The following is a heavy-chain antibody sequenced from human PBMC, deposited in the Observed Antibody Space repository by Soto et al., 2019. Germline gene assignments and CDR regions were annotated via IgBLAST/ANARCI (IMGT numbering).Heavy chain of an antibody. CDR3: ARGHSSGYYGY. CDR1: GFTFSSYA. V-gene: IGHV3-30-3*01. CDR2: ISYDGSNK. D-gene: IGHD3-22*01. Sequence: QVQLVESGGGVVQPGRSLRLSCAASGFTFSSYAMHWVRQAPGKGLEWVAVISYDGSNKYYADSVKGRFTISRDNSKNTLYLQMNRLRAEDTAVYYCARGHSSGYYGYWGQGTLVTVSS. J-gene: IGHJ4*02.